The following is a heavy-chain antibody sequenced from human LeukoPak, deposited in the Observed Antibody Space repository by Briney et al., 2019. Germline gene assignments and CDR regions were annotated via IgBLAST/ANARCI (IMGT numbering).Heavy chain of an antibody. Sequence: ASVKVFCKASGYTFTSYGISWVRQAPGQGLEWMGWISAYNGNTNYAQKLQGRVTMTTDTSTSTAYMELRSLRSDDTAVYYCARDGRRDYCSSTSCCSHWFDPWGQGTLVTVSS. V-gene: IGHV1-18*01. D-gene: IGHD2-2*01. CDR3: ARDGRRDYCSSTSCCSHWFDP. CDR2: ISAYNGNT. CDR1: GYTFTSYG. J-gene: IGHJ5*02.